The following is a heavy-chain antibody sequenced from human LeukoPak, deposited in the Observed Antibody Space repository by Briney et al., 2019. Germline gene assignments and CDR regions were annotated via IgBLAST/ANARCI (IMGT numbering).Heavy chain of an antibody. D-gene: IGHD6-6*01. V-gene: IGHV4-59*08. CDR1: GGSISSLY. J-gene: IGHJ4*02. CDR2: NYYTGST. Sequence: PSETLSLTCSVSGGSISSLYWRWLRQPPGKGEEGVGYNYYTGSTNYNPSLKSRVTIFVDMSKNQFPLRPSSVTAAHTAVYYCARHRAYSSSSPFDYWGQGTLVTVSS. CDR3: ARHRAYSSSSPFDY.